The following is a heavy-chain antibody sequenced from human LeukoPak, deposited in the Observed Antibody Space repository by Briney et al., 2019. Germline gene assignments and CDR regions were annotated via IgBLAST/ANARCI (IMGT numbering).Heavy chain of an antibody. V-gene: IGHV3-30-3*01. CDR3: ARDDRGYYDYVWGSSDY. CDR1: GFTFSSYA. D-gene: IGHD3-16*01. J-gene: IGHJ4*02. CDR2: ISYDGSNK. Sequence: GGSLRLSCAASGFTFSSYAMSWVRQAPGKGLEWVAVISYDGSNKYYADSVKGRFTISRDNSKNTLYLQMNSLRAEDTAVYYCARDDRGYYDYVWGSSDYWGQGTLVTVSS.